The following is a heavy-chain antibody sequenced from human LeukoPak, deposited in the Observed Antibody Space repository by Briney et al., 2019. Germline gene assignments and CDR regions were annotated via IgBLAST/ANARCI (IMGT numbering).Heavy chain of an antibody. Sequence: SVKVSCKASGGTFTSYAISWVRQAPGQGLEWMGRIIPILGIANYAQKFQGRVTITADKSTSTAYMELSSLRSEDTAVYCCARGVPAAMFLPNHWGQGTLVTVSS. CDR2: IIPILGIA. CDR1: GGTFTSYA. V-gene: IGHV1-69*04. J-gene: IGHJ4*02. D-gene: IGHD2-2*01. CDR3: ARGVPAAMFLPNH.